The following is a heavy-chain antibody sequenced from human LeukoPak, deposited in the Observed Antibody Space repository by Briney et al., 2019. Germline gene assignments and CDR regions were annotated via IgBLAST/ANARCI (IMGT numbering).Heavy chain of an antibody. CDR3: AKGGSLRYFDWDY. J-gene: IGHJ4*02. CDR1: GFTFSSYA. V-gene: IGHV3-23*01. Sequence: TGRSLRLSCAASGFTFSSYAMSWVRQAPGKGLEWVSAISGSGGRTNYADSVKGRFTISRDNSKKTLDLQMNSLRAEDMAVYYCAKGGSLRYFDWDYWGQGTLVTVSS. CDR2: ISGSGGRT. D-gene: IGHD3-9*01.